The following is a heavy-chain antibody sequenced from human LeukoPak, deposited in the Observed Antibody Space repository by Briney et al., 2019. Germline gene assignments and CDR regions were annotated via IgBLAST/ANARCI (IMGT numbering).Heavy chain of an antibody. V-gene: IGHV4-34*01. Sequence: SETLSLACAVYGGSFSGYYWSWIRQPPGKGLEWIGEINHSGSTNYNPSLKSRVTISVDTSKNQFSLKLSSVTAADTAVYYCARGPHTGVNYYDSSGYYYWGQGTLVTVSS. CDR1: GGSFSGYY. CDR2: INHSGST. D-gene: IGHD3-22*01. J-gene: IGHJ4*02. CDR3: ARGPHTGVNYYDSSGYYY.